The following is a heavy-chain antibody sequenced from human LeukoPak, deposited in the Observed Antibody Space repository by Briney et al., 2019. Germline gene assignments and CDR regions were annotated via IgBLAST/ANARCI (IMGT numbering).Heavy chain of an antibody. J-gene: IGHJ5*02. D-gene: IGHD3-9*01. CDR2: INPSGGST. CDR3: ARGDILTGYYQS. Sequence: ASVKVSCKASGYTFTSYYMHWVRQAPGQGLEWMGIINPSGGSTNYAQKFQGRVTITADKSTSTAYMELSSLRSEDTAVYYCARGDILTGYYQSWGQGTLVTVSS. V-gene: IGHV1-46*01. CDR1: GYTFTSYY.